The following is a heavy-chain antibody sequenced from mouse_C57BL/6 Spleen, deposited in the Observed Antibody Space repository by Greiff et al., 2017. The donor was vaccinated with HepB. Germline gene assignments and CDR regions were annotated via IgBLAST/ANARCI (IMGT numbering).Heavy chain of an antibody. CDR2: ILPGSGST. CDR1: GYTFTGYW. Sequence: VQLQQSGAELMKPGASVKLSCKATGYTFTGYWIAWVKQRPGHGLEWIGEILPGSGSTNYNEKFKGKATFTADTSSNTAYMQLSSLTTEDSAIYYCARVDYYYGSSYWYFDVWGTGTTVTVSS. J-gene: IGHJ1*03. CDR3: ARVDYYYGSSYWYFDV. V-gene: IGHV1-9*01. D-gene: IGHD1-1*01.